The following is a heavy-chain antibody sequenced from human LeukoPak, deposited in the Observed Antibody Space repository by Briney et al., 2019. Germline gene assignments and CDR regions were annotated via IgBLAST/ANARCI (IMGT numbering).Heavy chain of an antibody. V-gene: IGHV1-69*13. CDR3: ARGGVGATLTFDY. D-gene: IGHD1-26*01. J-gene: IGHJ4*02. Sequence: SVKVSCKASGYTFTSYAMNWVRQAPGQGLEWMGGIIPIFGTANYAQKFQGRVTITADESTSTAYMELSSLRSEDTAVYYCARGGVGATLTFDYWGQGTLVTVSS. CDR1: GYTFTSYA. CDR2: IIPIFGTA.